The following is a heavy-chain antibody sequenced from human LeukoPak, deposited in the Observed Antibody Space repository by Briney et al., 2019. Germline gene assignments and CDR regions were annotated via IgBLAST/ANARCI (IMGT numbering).Heavy chain of an antibody. D-gene: IGHD3-10*01. J-gene: IGHJ5*02. CDR1: GGSFSGYC. V-gene: IGHV4-34*01. Sequence: PSETLSLTCAVYGGSFSGYCWSWIRQSPGKGLECIGYIHYTGSTNYNPSLKSRVTISVETSKNQFSLKLKSVTAADTAVYYCARRGYYGSANDFRFDPWGQGTLVTVSS. CDR3: ARRGYYGSANDFRFDP. CDR2: IHYTGST.